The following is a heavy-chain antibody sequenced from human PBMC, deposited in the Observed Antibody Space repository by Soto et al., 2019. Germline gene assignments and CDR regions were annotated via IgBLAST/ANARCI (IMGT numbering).Heavy chain of an antibody. J-gene: IGHJ4*02. V-gene: IGHV3-30*18. Sequence: LRLSCAASGFTFSSYGMHWVRQAPGKGLEWVAVISYDGSNKYYADSVKGRFTISRDNSKNTLYLQMNSLRAEDTAVYYCAKDRGEQWPSFDYWGQGTLVTVSS. D-gene: IGHD6-19*01. CDR2: ISYDGSNK. CDR3: AKDRGEQWPSFDY. CDR1: GFTFSSYG.